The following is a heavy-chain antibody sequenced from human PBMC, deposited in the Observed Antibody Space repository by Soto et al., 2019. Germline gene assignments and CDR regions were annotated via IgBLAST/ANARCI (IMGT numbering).Heavy chain of an antibody. J-gene: IGHJ3*02. CDR2: INHSGST. V-gene: IGHV4-34*01. CDR3: ARWRASDAFDI. D-gene: IGHD5-12*01. Sequence: SETLSLTCAVYGGSFSGYYWSWIRQPPGKGLEWIGEINHSGSTNYNPSLKSRVTISVDTSKNQFSLKLSSVTAADTAVYYCARWRASDAFDIWGQGTMVTVSS. CDR1: GGSFSGYY.